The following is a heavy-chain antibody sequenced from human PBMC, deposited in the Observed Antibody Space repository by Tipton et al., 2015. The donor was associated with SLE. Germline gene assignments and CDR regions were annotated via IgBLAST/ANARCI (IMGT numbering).Heavy chain of an antibody. CDR1: GFDSSSYS. CDR2: ISNNGGNP. CDR3: ARRATTNSYDY. D-gene: IGHD1-26*01. V-gene: IGHV3-64*01. Sequence: SLRLSCAASGFDSSSYSMHWVRQTPGKGLEYVSAISNNGGNPYYANSVKGRFTISRDDSKNMLYLQMGSLRDEDMGVYYCARRATTNSYDYWSRGTLVTVSS. J-gene: IGHJ4*02.